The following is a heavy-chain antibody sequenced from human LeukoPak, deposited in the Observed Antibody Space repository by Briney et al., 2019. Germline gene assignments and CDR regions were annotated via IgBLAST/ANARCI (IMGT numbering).Heavy chain of an antibody. D-gene: IGHD2-2*01. Sequence: GSLRLSCAASGFIFSRHWMHWVGQAPGEGLVCVARVKKDGTYRDYGDYVKGRFTTSRDNGKNTLSLQMNSLRVEDTARYYFVIDNAVYGFDYWGQGTVVTVSS. CDR3: VIDNAVYGFDY. CDR2: VKKDGTYR. CDR1: GFIFSRHW. J-gene: IGHJ4*02. V-gene: IGHV3-74*01.